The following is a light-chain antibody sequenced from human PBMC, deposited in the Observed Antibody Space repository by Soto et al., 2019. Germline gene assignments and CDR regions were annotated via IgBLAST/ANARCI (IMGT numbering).Light chain of an antibody. J-gene: IGLJ1*01. V-gene: IGLV2-14*01. Sequence: QSALTQPASVSGSPGQSITISCTGTSSDVGSYDFVSWYQQHPGKAPKLMIYDVSNRPSGVSSRFSGSKSGSTASLTISGLQAEDEADYYCSSYTSTTTLYVFGTGTNLTVL. CDR1: SSDVGSYDF. CDR2: DVS. CDR3: SSYTSTTTLYV.